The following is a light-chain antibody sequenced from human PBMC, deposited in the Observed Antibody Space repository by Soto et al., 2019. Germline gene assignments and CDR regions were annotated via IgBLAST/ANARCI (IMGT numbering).Light chain of an antibody. CDR3: QQANSFPIT. V-gene: IGKV1-12*01. CDR2: AAS. CDR1: QGISSW. Sequence: DIQMTQSPSSVSASVGDRVTITCRASQGISSWFAWYQQKPGKAPKLLIYAASSLQSGGPSRFSGSGSGTDCTLTISSLQPEDFATYYCQQANSFPITFGQGTRLEIK. J-gene: IGKJ5*01.